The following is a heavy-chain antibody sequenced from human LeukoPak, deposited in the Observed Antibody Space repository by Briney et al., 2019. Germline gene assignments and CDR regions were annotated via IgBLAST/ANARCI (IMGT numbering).Heavy chain of an antibody. D-gene: IGHD7-27*01. CDR2: TYYRSKWYN. V-gene: IGHV6-1*01. CDR3: ARQLGSFDY. J-gene: IGHJ4*02. Sequence: SQTLSLTCAISGDSVSSNSAAWSWIRQSPSRGLEWLGRTYYRSKWYNDYAISVKSRITINPDISKNQFSLQLNSVTPEDTAVYYCARQLGSFDYWGQGTLVTVSS. CDR1: GDSVSSNSAA.